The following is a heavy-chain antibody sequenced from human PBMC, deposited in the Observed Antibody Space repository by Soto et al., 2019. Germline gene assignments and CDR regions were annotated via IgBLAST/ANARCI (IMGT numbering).Heavy chain of an antibody. J-gene: IGHJ5*02. D-gene: IGHD3-10*01. CDR3: ALTYCGSGSYYSVRGFDP. CDR1: GFSLSTSGVG. V-gene: IGHV2-5*02. CDR2: IYWDDDK. Sequence: QITLKESGPTLVKPTQTLTLTCTFSGFSLSTSGVGVGWLRQPPGKALEWLALIYWDDDKRYSPSLKSRLTITKDTSKNQVVLTMTNMDPVDTATYYCALTYCGSGSYYSVRGFDPWGQGTLVTVSS.